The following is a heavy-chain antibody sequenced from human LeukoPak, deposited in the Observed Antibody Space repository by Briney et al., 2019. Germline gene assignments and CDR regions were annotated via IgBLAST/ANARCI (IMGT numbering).Heavy chain of an antibody. D-gene: IGHD6-19*01. CDR2: IKQDGSEK. J-gene: IGHJ3*02. CDR3: ARCNSSGWFDDAFDI. CDR1: GFTFSSYW. V-gene: IGHV3-7*01. Sequence: PGGSLRLSCAASGFTFSSYWMSWVRQAPGKGLEWVANIKQDGSEKYYVDSVKGRFTISRDNAKNSLYLQMNSLRAEDTAVYYCARCNSSGWFDDAFDIWGQGTMVTVSS.